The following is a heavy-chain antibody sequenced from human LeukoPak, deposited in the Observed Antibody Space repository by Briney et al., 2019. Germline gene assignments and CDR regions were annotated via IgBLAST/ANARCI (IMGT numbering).Heavy chain of an antibody. J-gene: IGHJ4*02. CDR3: ARDMSGTYSFDY. CDR1: GFTLTWHF. V-gene: IGHV3-64D*06. Sequence: PGGPLKFSGSASGFTLTWHFRHWFRQAPGKELKYVSFIHHNGDITSYADSVRGRFTVSRDNSKNTLFLELSSLRTDDTAVYYCARDMSGTYSFDYWGQGTLVTVSS. CDR2: IHHNGDIT. D-gene: IGHD1-26*01.